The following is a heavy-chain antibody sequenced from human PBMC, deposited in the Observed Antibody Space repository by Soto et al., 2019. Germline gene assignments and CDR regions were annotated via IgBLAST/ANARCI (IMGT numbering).Heavy chain of an antibody. CDR1: GFIFTSYS. CDR2: IRIDSNHI. J-gene: IGHJ4*02. CDR3: ARDLSSAFDY. Sequence: EVQLVESGGGLVQPGGSLRLSCAASGFIFTSYSMNWVRQAPGKGLEWLSYIRIDSNHIGYADSVRGRFTISSDIAKNSLYLQMTSLRDEDTAVYYCARDLSSAFDYWGQGTLVTVSS. V-gene: IGHV3-48*02. D-gene: IGHD1-26*01.